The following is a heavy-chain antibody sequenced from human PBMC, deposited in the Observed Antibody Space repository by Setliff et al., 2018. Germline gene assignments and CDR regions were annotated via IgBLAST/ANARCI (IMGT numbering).Heavy chain of an antibody. V-gene: IGHV3-30*04. Sequence: GGSLRLSCAASGFTFSRYAMHWVRQAPGKGLEWVAIISYDGSNKYYADSVKGRFTISRDNAKNSLYLQMNSLRAEDTAVYYCACPDILTGLYDYWGQGTLVTVSS. J-gene: IGHJ4*02. CDR1: GFTFSRYA. CDR3: ACPDILTGLYDY. CDR2: ISYDGSNK. D-gene: IGHD3-9*01.